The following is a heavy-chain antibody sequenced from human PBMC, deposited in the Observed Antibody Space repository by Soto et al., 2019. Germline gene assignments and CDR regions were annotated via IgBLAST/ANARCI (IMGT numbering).Heavy chain of an antibody. CDR3: AKIDFDF. V-gene: IGHV3-23*01. CDR2: ISGSGGST. J-gene: IGHJ5*01. CDR1: GFTFSSYW. Sequence: GGSLRLSCAASGFTFSSYWMRWVRQAPGKGLEWVSAISGSGGSTHFADSVKGRFTISRDNSKNTLYLQVNSLRAEDTAVYYCAKIDFDFWGQGALVTVSS.